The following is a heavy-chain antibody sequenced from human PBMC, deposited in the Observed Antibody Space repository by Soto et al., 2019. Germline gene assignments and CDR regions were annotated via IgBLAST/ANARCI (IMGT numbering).Heavy chain of an antibody. CDR2: IYPGDSDT. CDR1: GYIFTSYV. V-gene: IGHV5-51*01. Sequence: RGESLKISCKWSGYIFTSYVIGWVRQMPGKGLEWMVIIYPGDSDTRYSPSFKGQVTISADKSISTAYLQWSSLKASDTDMYYCARPGGSSSYYGLEVWGPGTTLTVSS. J-gene: IGHJ6*01. CDR3: ARPGGSSSYYGLEV.